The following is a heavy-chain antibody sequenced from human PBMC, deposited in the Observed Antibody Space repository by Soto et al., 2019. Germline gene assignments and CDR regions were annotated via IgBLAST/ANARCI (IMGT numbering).Heavy chain of an antibody. CDR1: GGSISSGGYS. CDR3: ARDSSDYYDSSGYGLQH. D-gene: IGHD3-22*01. J-gene: IGHJ1*01. CDR2: MYRGGST. Sequence: QLQLQESDSGLVKPSQTLSLTCAVSGGSISSGGYSWSWIRQPPGKGLEWIGYMYRGGSTYYNPSLERRVTISVDRSKNQFSLRLSSVTAADTAVYYCARDSSDYYDSSGYGLQHWGQGSLVTVSS. V-gene: IGHV4-30-2*01.